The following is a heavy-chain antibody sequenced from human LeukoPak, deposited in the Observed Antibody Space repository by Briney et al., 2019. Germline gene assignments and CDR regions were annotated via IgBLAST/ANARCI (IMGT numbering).Heavy chain of an antibody. Sequence: ASVKVSCKASGYTFTNYVMNWVRQAPGQGLEWMGRINTNTGNPTYDQGFTGRFVFSLDTSVSTAYLQISSLKAEDTAVYYCARVEYYYDSSGYYYVEYFQHWGQGTLVTVSS. J-gene: IGHJ1*01. D-gene: IGHD3-22*01. CDR3: ARVEYYYDSSGYYYVEYFQH. CDR1: GYTFTNYV. V-gene: IGHV7-4-1*02. CDR2: INTNTGNP.